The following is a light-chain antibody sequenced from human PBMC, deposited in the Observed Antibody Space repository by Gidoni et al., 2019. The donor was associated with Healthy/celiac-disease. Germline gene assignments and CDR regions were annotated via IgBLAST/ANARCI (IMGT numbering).Light chain of an antibody. V-gene: IGKV3-15*01. CDR3: QQYNNWTRGT. CDR2: GAS. J-gene: IGKJ1*01. CDR1: QSVSSN. Sequence: IVMTQSSATLSVAPGGRATLSCRASQSVSSNLAWYQQKPGQAPRLLIYGASTRATGGPARFSGSGSGTEVTLTISSLQYEDVAVYYCQQYNNWTRGTFGQGTKVEIK.